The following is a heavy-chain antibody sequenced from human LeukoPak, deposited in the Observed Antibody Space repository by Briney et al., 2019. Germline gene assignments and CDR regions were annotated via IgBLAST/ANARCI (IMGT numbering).Heavy chain of an antibody. D-gene: IGHD6-19*01. CDR2: ISRSGDNT. CDR3: AKSMTLQWRGFFDL. Sequence: QPGGSLRLSCAASEITLSCCAMTWVRQAPGRGLEWVSAISRSGDNTYYADSAKGRFTISRDNSKNTLYLQKNSLRADDTAIYYCAKSMTLQWRGFFDLWGRGTHVTVSS. V-gene: IGHV3-23*01. CDR1: EITLSCCA. J-gene: IGHJ2*01.